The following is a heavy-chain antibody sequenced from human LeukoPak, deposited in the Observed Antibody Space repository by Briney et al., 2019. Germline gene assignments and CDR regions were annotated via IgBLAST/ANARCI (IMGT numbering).Heavy chain of an antibody. D-gene: IGHD6-19*01. J-gene: IGHJ5*02. V-gene: IGHV6-1*01. Sequence: SQTLSLTCAISGDSVSSDSAAWTWIRQSPSRGLEWLGRSYYRSKWYNEYAVSVKGRITINPDTSRNQFSLLLNSVTPEDTAVYYCARDDGYSFGRYSWFDPWGQGTLVTVSS. CDR3: ARDDGYSFGRYSWFDP. CDR2: SYYRSKWYN. CDR1: GDSVSSDSAA.